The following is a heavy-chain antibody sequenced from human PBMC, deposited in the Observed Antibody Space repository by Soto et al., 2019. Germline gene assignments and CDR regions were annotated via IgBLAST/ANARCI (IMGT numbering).Heavy chain of an antibody. D-gene: IGHD3-22*01. CDR2: FYSSGSI. CDR1: GYSITAGGYY. J-gene: IGHJ5*02. Sequence: TLSLTCSVSGYSITAGGYYWSWIRQHPGKGLEWIGSFYSSGSIIYNPSLKSRVSISGDTSRNQFSMTLTSVTAADTALYYCARMYSSGSGWFHPWGQGTLVTVSS. CDR3: ARMYSSGSGWFHP. V-gene: IGHV4-31*03.